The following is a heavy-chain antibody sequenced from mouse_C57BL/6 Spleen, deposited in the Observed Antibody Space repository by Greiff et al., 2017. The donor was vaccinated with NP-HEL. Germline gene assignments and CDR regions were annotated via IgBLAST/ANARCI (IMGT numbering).Heavy chain of an antibody. CDR1: GYAFSSYW. CDR3: ARPDYYGSSLFDY. D-gene: IGHD1-1*01. V-gene: IGHV1-80*01. Sequence: VQLQQSGAELVKPEASVKISCKASGYAFSSYWMNWVKQRPGKGLEWIGQIYPGDGDTNYNGKFKGKATLTADKSSSTAYMQLSSLTSEDSAVYFCARPDYYGSSLFDYWGQGTTLTVSS. J-gene: IGHJ2*01. CDR2: IYPGDGDT.